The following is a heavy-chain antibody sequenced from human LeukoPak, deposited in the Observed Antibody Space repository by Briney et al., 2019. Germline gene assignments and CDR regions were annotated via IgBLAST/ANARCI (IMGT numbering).Heavy chain of an antibody. CDR1: GYSFTSYW. D-gene: IGHD6-19*01. J-gene: IGHJ6*02. Sequence: GESLKISCKGSGYSFTSYWIGWVRQMPGKGLEWMGIIYPGDSDTRYSPSFQGQVTISADKSISTAYLQWSSLKASDTAMYYCARRVAVAGTYYYYGMDVWGQGTTVTVSS. CDR3: ARRVAVAGTYYYYGMDV. CDR2: IYPGDSDT. V-gene: IGHV5-51*01.